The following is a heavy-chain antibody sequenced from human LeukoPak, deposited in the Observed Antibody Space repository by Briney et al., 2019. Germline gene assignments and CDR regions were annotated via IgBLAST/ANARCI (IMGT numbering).Heavy chain of an antibody. D-gene: IGHD2-21*01. CDR3: AKSSGGAPNAFDI. Sequence: GSLRLSCAAPGFTFSSYAMSWVRQAPGKGLEWVSGISSSGGRTYDADSVKGRFTISRDNSKNTQYLQMNSLRAEDTAVYYCAKSSGGAPNAFDIWGQGTMVTVSS. CDR1: GFTFSSYA. J-gene: IGHJ3*02. V-gene: IGHV3-23*01. CDR2: ISSSGGRT.